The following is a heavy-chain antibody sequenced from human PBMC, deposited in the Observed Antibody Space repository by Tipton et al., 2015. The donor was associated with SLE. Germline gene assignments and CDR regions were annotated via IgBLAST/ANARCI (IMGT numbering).Heavy chain of an antibody. J-gene: IGHJ3*02. CDR2: IYYSGST. CDR1: GGSISSSSYY. CDR3: ARHRSALVPGAFDI. Sequence: TLSLTCTVSGGSISSSSYYWGWIRQPPGKGLEWIGSIYYSGSTYYNPSLKSRVTISVDTSKNHFSLKLSSVTAADTAVYYCARHRSALVPGAFDIWGQGTMVTVSS. V-gene: IGHV4-39*01.